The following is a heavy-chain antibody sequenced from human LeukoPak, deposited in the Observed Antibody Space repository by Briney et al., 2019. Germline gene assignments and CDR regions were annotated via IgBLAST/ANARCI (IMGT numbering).Heavy chain of an antibody. V-gene: IGHV3-7*01. D-gene: IGHD5-18*01. CDR1: GFTVSSNY. CDR2: IKEDGSDK. CDR3: ARDAAYGYDRFDY. Sequence: GGSLRLSCAASGFTVSSNYMSWVRQAPGKGLEWVANIKEDGSDKNYVDSMKGRFTISRDNAKNSLYLQMNSLRAEDTAVYYCARDAAYGYDRFDYWGQGTQVTVSS. J-gene: IGHJ4*02.